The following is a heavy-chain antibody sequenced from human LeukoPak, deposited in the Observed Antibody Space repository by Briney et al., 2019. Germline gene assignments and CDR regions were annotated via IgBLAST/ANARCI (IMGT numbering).Heavy chain of an antibody. V-gene: IGHV1-18*01. D-gene: IGHD2-21*02. CDR2: ISAYNGNT. J-gene: IGHJ4*02. CDR1: GYTFTSYG. CDR3: ARDEGGAYCGGDCYLKYYFDY. Sequence: ASVKVSCKASGYTFTSYGISWVRQAPGQGLEWMGWISAYNGNTNYAQKLQGRVTMTTDTSTSTAYMELRSLRSDDTAVYYCARDEGGAYCGGDCYLKYYFDYWNQGTLVTVYS.